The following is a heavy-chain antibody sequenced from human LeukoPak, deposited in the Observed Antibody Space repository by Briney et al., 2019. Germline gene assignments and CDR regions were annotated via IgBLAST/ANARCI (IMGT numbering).Heavy chain of an antibody. J-gene: IGHJ5*02. V-gene: IGHV1-69*13. D-gene: IGHD3-22*01. CDR1: GGTFSNYA. CDR3: AATYDDHHVSYNWLDP. CDR2: IITIFSTA. Sequence: PKASAKVSCKASGGTFSNYAFSWVRQAPGQGLEWMGGIITIFSTANYAQKFQGRVTITADESTRTAYMELSSLRSEDTAVYYCAATYDDHHVSYNWLDPWGQGTLVTVSS.